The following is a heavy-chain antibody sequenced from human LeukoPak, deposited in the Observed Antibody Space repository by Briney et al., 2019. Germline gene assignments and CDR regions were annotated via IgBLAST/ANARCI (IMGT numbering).Heavy chain of an antibody. D-gene: IGHD6-19*01. CDR2: IYSGGST. V-gene: IGHV3-53*01. CDR1: GFTVSSNY. CDR3: ARGAVAGRFDY. J-gene: IGHJ4*02. Sequence: PGGSLRLSYAASGFTVSSNYMSWVRQAPGKGLEWVSVIYSGGSTYYADSVKGRFTISRDNSKNTLYLQMNSLRAEDTAVYYCARGAVAGRFDYWGQGTLVTVSS.